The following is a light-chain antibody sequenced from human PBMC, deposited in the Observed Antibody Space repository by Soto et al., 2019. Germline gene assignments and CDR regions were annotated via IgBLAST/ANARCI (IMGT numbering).Light chain of an antibody. J-gene: IGLJ2*01. CDR2: DVS. CDR3: SSYAGGNVVV. CDR1: SSDVGGYNY. V-gene: IGLV2-8*01. Sequence: QSVLTQPPSASGSPGQSVTISCTGTSSDVGGYNYVCWYQQYPGKAPKLMIYDVSKRPSGVADRFSGSKFGNTASLTVSGLQAEDEADYYCSSYAGGNVVVFGGGTKLTVL.